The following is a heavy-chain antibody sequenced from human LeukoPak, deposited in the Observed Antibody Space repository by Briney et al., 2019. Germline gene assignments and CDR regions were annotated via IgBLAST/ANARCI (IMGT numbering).Heavy chain of an antibody. Sequence: ASVKVSCXASGYTFTSYGISWVRQAPGQGLEWMAWISAYNGNTNYAQKLQGRVTMTTDTSTSTAYMELRSLRSDDTAVYYCARSHFFDYSNYYYYYMDVWGKGTTVTVSS. CDR3: ARSHFFDYSNYYYYYMDV. D-gene: IGHD4-11*01. J-gene: IGHJ6*03. CDR2: ISAYNGNT. CDR1: GYTFTSYG. V-gene: IGHV1-18*01.